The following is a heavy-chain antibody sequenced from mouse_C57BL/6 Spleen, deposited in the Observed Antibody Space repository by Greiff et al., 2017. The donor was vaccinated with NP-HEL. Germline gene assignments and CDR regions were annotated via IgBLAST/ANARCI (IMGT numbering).Heavy chain of an antibody. CDR3: ASLDSSSYFDY. Sequence: VQLQQSGAELATPGASVKLSCKASGYTFTSYWMHWVKQRPGQGLEWIGYINPSSGYTKYNQKFKDKATLTADKSSSTAYMQLSSLTYEDSAVYYCASLDSSSYFDYWGQGTTLTVSS. V-gene: IGHV1-7*01. J-gene: IGHJ2*01. CDR1: GYTFTSYW. D-gene: IGHD3-2*01. CDR2: INPSSGYT.